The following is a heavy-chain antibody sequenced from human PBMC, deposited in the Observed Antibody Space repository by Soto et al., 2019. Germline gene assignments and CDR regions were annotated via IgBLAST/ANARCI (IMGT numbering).Heavy chain of an antibody. CDR2: ITSNGGNT. J-gene: IGHJ6*02. V-gene: IGHV3-64*01. CDR3: ARRIPFGYGMDV. D-gene: IGHD2-21*01. CDR1: GFTFSSYA. Sequence: PGGSLRLSCAASGFTFSSYAMHWVRQAPGKGLEYVSAITSNGGNTDYASSVKGRFTISRDNSKNTLYLQMGSLRAEDMAVYYCARRIPFGYGMDVWAQGTTVTVSS.